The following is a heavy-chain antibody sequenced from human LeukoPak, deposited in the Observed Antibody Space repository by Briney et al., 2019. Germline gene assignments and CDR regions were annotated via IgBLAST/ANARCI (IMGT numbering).Heavy chain of an antibody. CDR1: GGSISSGGYY. J-gene: IGHJ4*02. Sequence: SQTLSLTCTVSGGSISSGGYYWSWIRQHPGKGLEWIGYIYYSGSTYYNPSLKSRVTISVDTSKNQFSLKLSSVTAADTAVYYCARDIGYCSGGSCYGEYYFDYWGQGTLVTVSS. D-gene: IGHD2-15*01. CDR3: ARDIGYCSGGSCYGEYYFDY. V-gene: IGHV4-31*03. CDR2: IYYSGST.